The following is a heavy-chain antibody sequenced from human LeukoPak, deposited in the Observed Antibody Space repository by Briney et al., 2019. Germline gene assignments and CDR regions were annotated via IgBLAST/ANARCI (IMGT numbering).Heavy chain of an antibody. V-gene: IGHV1-2*04. D-gene: IGHD3-9*01. CDR1: GYTSTGYY. Sequence: ASVKVSCKASGYTSTGYYMHWVRQAPGQGLEWMGWINPNSGGTNYAQKFQGWVTMTRDTSISTAYMELSRLRSDDTAVYYCARSPLDYDILTADNWFDPWGQGTLVTVSS. CDR2: INPNSGGT. CDR3: ARSPLDYDILTADNWFDP. J-gene: IGHJ5*02.